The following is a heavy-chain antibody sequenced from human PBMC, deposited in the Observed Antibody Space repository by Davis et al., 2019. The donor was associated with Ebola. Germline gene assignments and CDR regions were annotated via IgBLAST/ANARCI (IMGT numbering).Heavy chain of an antibody. D-gene: IGHD5-12*01. CDR3: AREPVATPYYFYGMDV. Sequence: GASLMISCASSGFTFSSYGMHWVRHGTGKGLGWVSSIDTAGDTYSPDFVKGRFTISRENAKNSLFLQMTSSRAEDTAVYYCAREPVATPYYFYGMDVWGQGTTVTVSS. J-gene: IGHJ6*02. V-gene: IGHV3-13*01. CDR1: GFTFSSYG. CDR2: IDTAGDT.